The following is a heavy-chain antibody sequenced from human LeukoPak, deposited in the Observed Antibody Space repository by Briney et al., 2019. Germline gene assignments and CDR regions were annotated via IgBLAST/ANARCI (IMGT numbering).Heavy chain of an antibody. CDR2: IYYSGST. CDR3: ARIGTYGSGSYLSWLDY. V-gene: IGHV4-59*01. D-gene: IGHD3-10*01. J-gene: IGHJ4*02. Sequence: PSETLSLTCTVSGGSISSYYWSWIRQPPGKGLEWIGYIYYSGSTNYNPSLKSRVTISVDTSKNQFSLKLSSVTAADTAVYYCARIGTYGSGSYLSWLDYWGQGTLVTVSS. CDR1: GGSISSYY.